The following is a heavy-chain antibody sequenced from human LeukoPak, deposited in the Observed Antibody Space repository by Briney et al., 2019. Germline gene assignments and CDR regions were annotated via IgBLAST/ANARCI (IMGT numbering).Heavy chain of an antibody. V-gene: IGHV4-39*07. CDR2: TLNSGST. Sequence: EAGGSLRLSCAASGFTFSSYSMNWVRQAPGKGLEWIGSTLNSGSTYYNPSLKSRVTISVDTSKNQFSLKLRSVTAADTAVYYCARGGYYDFWSGYYLPPVYYCYYMDVWGKGTTVTVSS. D-gene: IGHD3-3*01. CDR1: GFTFSSYS. J-gene: IGHJ6*03. CDR3: ARGGYYDFWSGYYLPPVYYCYYMDV.